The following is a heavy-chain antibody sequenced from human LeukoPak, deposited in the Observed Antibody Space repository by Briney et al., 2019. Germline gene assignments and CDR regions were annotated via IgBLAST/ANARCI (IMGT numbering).Heavy chain of an antibody. V-gene: IGHV3-21*01. CDR3: ARVSYSSGWYTSFGY. D-gene: IGHD6-19*01. CDR1: GFTFSSYS. CDR2: ISSSSSYI. Sequence: GGSLRLSCAASGFTFSSYSMNWVRQAPGKGLEWVSSISSSSSYIYYADSVKGRFTISRDNAKNSLYLQMNSLRAEDTAVYYCARVSYSSGWYTSFGYWGQGTLVTVSS. J-gene: IGHJ4*02.